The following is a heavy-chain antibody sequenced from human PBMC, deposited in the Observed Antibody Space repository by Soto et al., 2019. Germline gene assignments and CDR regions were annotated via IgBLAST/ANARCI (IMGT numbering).Heavy chain of an antibody. CDR2: ISGGGSNT. J-gene: IGHJ4*02. Sequence: EVQLLESGGGLVQRGGSLRLSCAATGFPFSSYVMSWVRQAPGKGLEWVSGISGGGSNTFYADSVKGRFTISIDNSKNDLLLQMNSLGAEDTAVYYCTKDINKYRSSLRGHNFNYWGQRIGVTGSS. CDR1: GFPFSSYV. CDR3: TKDINKYRSSLRGHNFNY. D-gene: IGHD3-10*01. V-gene: IGHV3-23*01.